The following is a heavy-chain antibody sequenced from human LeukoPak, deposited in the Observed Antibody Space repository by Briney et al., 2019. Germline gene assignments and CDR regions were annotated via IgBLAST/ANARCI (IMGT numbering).Heavy chain of an antibody. D-gene: IGHD4-17*01. V-gene: IGHV5-51*01. CDR3: ARHAYGDYYFDY. CDR1: GYSFTSHW. Sequence: GESLKISCNGSGYSFTSHWIGWVRQMPGKGLEWMGITYPGDSDTRYSPSFQGPVTISADRSITTAYLEWSSLKASDTAMYYCARHAYGDYYFDYWGQGTLVTVSS. J-gene: IGHJ4*02. CDR2: TYPGDSDT.